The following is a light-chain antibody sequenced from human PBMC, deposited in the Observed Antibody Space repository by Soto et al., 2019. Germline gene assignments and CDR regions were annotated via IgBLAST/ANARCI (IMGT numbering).Light chain of an antibody. Sequence: EIVMTQSPATLSLSPGERATLSCRASRSVSSYLAWYQQKPGQAPRLLMFRTSSRATGTPDRFTGSGSGTDFTLTISRLEPEDFAVYYCQQYGSSTPWTFGQGTKVDIK. CDR3: QQYGSSTPWT. V-gene: IGKV3-20*01. CDR2: RTS. CDR1: RSVSSY. J-gene: IGKJ1*01.